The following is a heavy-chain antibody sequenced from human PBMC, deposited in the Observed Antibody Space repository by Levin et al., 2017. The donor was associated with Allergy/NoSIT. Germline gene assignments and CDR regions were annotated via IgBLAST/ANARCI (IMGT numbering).Heavy chain of an antibody. CDR2: IKAKNSAGAA. D-gene: IGHD3-3*01. CDR1: GLMFRDAW. CDR3: SWSGYNWLDT. Sequence: KAGESLKISCVASGLMFRDAWMTWVRQAPGKGLEWVGRIKAKNSAGAAELDYGAPIKDRFTISRDDSKNTVYLQMNSLRIEDTAVYYCSWSGYNWLDTWGQGTLVTVSS. J-gene: IGHJ5*02. V-gene: IGHV3-15*01.